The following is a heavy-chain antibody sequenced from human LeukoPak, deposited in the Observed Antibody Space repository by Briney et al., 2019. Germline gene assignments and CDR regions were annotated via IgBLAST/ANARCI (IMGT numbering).Heavy chain of an antibody. CDR3: ARDQSSSWCVAWFDP. J-gene: IGHJ5*02. CDR2: INNDESHT. D-gene: IGHD6-13*01. Sequence: GGSLRLSCAASGFTFSSYWMHWVRQAPGKGLVWVSRINNDESHTTYADSVKGRFTISRDNAKNTLYLQMNSLRVEDTAVYYCARDQSSSWCVAWFDPWGQGTLVTVSS. V-gene: IGHV3-74*01. CDR1: GFTFSSYW.